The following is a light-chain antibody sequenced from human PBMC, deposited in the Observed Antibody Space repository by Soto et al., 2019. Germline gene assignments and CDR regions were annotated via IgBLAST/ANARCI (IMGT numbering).Light chain of an antibody. CDR2: DNS. CDR3: HSYDVSLRGPA. V-gene: IGLV1-40*01. Sequence: QSVLTQPPSLSGAPGQRVTISCTGSRSNIGASYDVHWYQHLPGTAPKVLIFDNSNRPSGVPDRFSGSKSGTSASLAITGLQDEDEAVYYCHSYDVSLRGPAFGGGTKVTVL. CDR1: RSNIGASYD. J-gene: IGLJ2*01.